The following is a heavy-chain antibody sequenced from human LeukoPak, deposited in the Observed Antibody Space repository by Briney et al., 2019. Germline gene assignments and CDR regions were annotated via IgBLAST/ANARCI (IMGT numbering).Heavy chain of an antibody. CDR3: ARERRDGYNSYDY. CDR2: ISSSGSTI. Sequence: GGSLRLSCAASGFTFSSYEMNWVRQAPGKGLEWVSYISSSGSTIYYADSVKGRFTISRDNAKNSLYLQMNSLRAEDTAVYYCARERRDGYNSYDYWGQGTLVTVSS. CDR1: GFTFSSYE. V-gene: IGHV3-48*03. D-gene: IGHD5-24*01. J-gene: IGHJ4*02.